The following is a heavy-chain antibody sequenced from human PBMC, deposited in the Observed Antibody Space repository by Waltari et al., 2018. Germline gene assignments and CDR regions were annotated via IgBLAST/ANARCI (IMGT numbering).Heavy chain of an antibody. D-gene: IGHD3-3*01. CDR3: ARDSYDFWRGYYYYGMDV. Sequence: EVQLVESGGGLVKPGGSLRLSCAASGFTFSRYSMNWVRQAPGKGLEWVSSISSSSSYIYYADSVKGRFTISRDNAKNSLYLQMNSLRAEDTAVYYCARDSYDFWRGYYYYGMDVWGQGTTVTVSS. CDR2: ISSSSSYI. V-gene: IGHV3-21*01. J-gene: IGHJ6*02. CDR1: GFTFSRYS.